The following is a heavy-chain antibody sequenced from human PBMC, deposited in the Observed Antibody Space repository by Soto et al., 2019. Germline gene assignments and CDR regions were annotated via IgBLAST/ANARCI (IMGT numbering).Heavy chain of an antibody. J-gene: IGHJ6*03. CDR2: IRQDGSDT. D-gene: IGHD2-15*01. Sequence: GGSLRLSCAASGFTFSNHWMGWVRQAPGKGLEWLATIRQDGSDTYYVEFVKGRFTISRDNAKKSLFLQMNSLRAEDTAVYYCARFCSGDTCYPYYYYYYMDVWGKGTTVTVSS. V-gene: IGHV3-7*01. CDR3: ARFCSGDTCYPYYYYYYMDV. CDR1: GFTFSNHW.